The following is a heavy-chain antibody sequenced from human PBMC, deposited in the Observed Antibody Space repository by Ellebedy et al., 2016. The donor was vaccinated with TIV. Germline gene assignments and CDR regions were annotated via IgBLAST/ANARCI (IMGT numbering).Heavy chain of an antibody. J-gene: IGHJ4*02. D-gene: IGHD3-10*01. CDR3: AKDSGRSGWISDY. CDR1: GFIFSSYY. CDR2: INPDGSAE. Sequence: GESLKISCVASGFIFSSYYMTWVRQAPGKGLEWVAHINPDGSAEYYVDSVKGRFTISRDNAKRSLFLQMNSLRGEDTTIYFCAKDSGRSGWISDYWGQGTLVTVSS. V-gene: IGHV3-7*03.